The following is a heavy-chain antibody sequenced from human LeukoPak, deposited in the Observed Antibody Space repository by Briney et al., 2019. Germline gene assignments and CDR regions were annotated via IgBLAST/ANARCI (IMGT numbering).Heavy chain of an antibody. CDR1: GGSISSSSYY. D-gene: IGHD3-22*01. Sequence: SATLSLTCTVSGGSISSSSYYWGWIRQPPGKGLAGLGSIYYSGSTYYNPSLKSRVTISVDTSKNQFSLKLSSVTAADTAVYYCARPAGNYDSSGFLAFDIWGQGTMVTVSS. CDR2: IYYSGST. V-gene: IGHV4-39*07. J-gene: IGHJ3*02. CDR3: ARPAGNYDSSGFLAFDI.